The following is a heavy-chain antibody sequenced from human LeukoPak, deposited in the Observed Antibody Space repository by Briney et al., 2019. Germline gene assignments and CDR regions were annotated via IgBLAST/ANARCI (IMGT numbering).Heavy chain of an antibody. CDR1: GYTFTSYG. J-gene: IGHJ5*02. V-gene: IGHV1-8*03. D-gene: IGHD2-2*01. Sequence: ASVKVSCKASGYTFTSYGISWVRQATGQGLEWMGWMNPNSGNTGYAQKFQGRVTITRNTSISTAYMELSSLRSEDTAVYYCARGRYCSSTSCYPRWFDPWGQGTLVTVSS. CDR2: MNPNSGNT. CDR3: ARGRYCSSTSCYPRWFDP.